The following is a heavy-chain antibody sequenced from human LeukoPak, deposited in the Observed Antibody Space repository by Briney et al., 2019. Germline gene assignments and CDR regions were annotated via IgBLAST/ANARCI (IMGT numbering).Heavy chain of an antibody. CDR3: ATTRYCSSTSCQLFDY. D-gene: IGHD2-2*01. CDR2: IYYSGST. V-gene: IGHV4-39*07. CDR1: GGSISSGDYY. J-gene: IGHJ4*02. Sequence: SETLSLTCTVSGGSISSGDYYWGWIRQPPGKGLEWIGSIYYSGSTYYNPSLKSRVTISVDTSKNQFSLKLSSVTAADTAVYYCATTRYCSSTSCQLFDYWGQGTLVTVSS.